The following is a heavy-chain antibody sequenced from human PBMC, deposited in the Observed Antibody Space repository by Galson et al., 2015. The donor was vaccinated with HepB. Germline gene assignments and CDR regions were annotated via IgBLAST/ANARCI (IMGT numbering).Heavy chain of an antibody. V-gene: IGHV3-30*18. CDR3: AKEGYIYGKGGPDN. Sequence: SLRLSCAGSGFSFSRYGIHWVRQAPGKGLEWVAFISYDGKQKYFADSLKGRFTVSRDNSKNTIYLQLNSLRPDDTAAYRCAKEGYIYGKGGPDNWGQGTLVTVSS. J-gene: IGHJ4*02. CDR1: GFSFSRYG. D-gene: IGHD4-17*01. CDR2: ISYDGKQK.